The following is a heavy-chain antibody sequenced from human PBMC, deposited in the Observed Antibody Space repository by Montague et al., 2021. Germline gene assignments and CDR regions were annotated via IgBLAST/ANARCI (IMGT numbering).Heavy chain of an antibody. J-gene: IGHJ4*02. CDR3: AGWVLLEKYSFDY. CDR2: IYYSGST. Sequence: SETLSLTCTVSGGSVSSGSYYWSWIRQPPGKGLEWIGYIYYSGSTNYNPSLKSRVTISVDTSKNQFSLRLSSVTAADTAVYYCAGWVLLEKYSFDYWGQGTLVTVSS. V-gene: IGHV4-61*01. D-gene: IGHD2-15*01. CDR1: GGSVSSGSYY.